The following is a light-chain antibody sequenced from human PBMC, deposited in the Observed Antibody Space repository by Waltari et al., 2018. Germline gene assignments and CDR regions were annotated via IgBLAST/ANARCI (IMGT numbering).Light chain of an antibody. CDR1: SSNIAAGHD. CDR2: GNN. V-gene: IGLV1-40*01. J-gene: IGLJ3*02. CDR3: QSFDIRLSGGVV. Sequence: QSVLTQPPSMSGATGQRVTISCTGSSSNIAAGHDVHWSQVFPGTAPKLLIYGNNNRPSGVPDRFSGSKSDTSASLAIGGLQAEDEADYYCQSFDIRLSGGVVFGGGTKVTVL.